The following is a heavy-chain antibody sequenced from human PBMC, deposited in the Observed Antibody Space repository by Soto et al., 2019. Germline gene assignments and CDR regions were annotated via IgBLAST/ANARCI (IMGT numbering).Heavy chain of an antibody. V-gene: IGHV3-21*01. CDR3: ARDPSSGDY. CDR2: ITSSSTYI. J-gene: IGHJ4*02. D-gene: IGHD3-10*01. Sequence: GGSLRLSCAASGFTFSSHAMNWVRQAPGKGLEWVSSITSSSTYIYYADSVKGRFTISRDDAKNSLYLQMNSLRAEDTAVYYCARDPSSGDYWGQGTLVTVSS. CDR1: GFTFSSHA.